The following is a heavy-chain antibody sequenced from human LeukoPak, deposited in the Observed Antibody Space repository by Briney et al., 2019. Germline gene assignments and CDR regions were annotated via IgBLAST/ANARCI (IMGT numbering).Heavy chain of an antibody. J-gene: IGHJ4*02. CDR3: ASGLGYSSGYWPSFDY. CDR2: LYSGGST. V-gene: IGHV3-53*01. CDR1: GFTVSSNY. D-gene: IGHD3-22*01. Sequence: GGPLRLSCAASGFTVSSNYMSWVRQAPGKGLEWVSVLYSGGSTYYADSVKGRFTMSRDNPKNTLYLQMNSLRAEDTAVYYCASGLGYSSGYWPSFDYWGQGTLVTVSS.